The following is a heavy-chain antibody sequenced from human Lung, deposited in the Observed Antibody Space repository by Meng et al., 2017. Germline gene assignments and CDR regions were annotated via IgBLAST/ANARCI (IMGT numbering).Heavy chain of an antibody. J-gene: IGHJ4*02. Sequence: QGQLPQGGAGLLKPSETLSLPCVVSGGSFSDYYWSWIRQPPGKGLEWIGEINHSGSTNYNPSLESRATISVDTSQSNLSLKLSSVTAADSAVYYCARGPTTMAHDFDYWGQGTLVTVSS. D-gene: IGHD4-11*01. V-gene: IGHV4-34*01. CDR2: INHSGST. CDR1: GGSFSDYY. CDR3: ARGPTTMAHDFDY.